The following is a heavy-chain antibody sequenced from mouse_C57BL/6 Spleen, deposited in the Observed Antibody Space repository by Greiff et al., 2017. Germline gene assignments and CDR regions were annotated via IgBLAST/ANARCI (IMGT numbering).Heavy chain of an antibody. V-gene: IGHV3-6*01. D-gene: IGHD1-1*01. CDR2: ISYDGSN. CDR1: GYSITSGYY. CDR3: AREENYGSSLDY. Sequence: EVKLVESGPGLVKPSQSLSLTCSVTGYSITSGYYWNWIRQFPGNKLEWMGYISYDGSNNYNPSLKNRISITRDTSKNQFFLKLNSVTTEDTATYYCAREENYGSSLDYWGQGTTLTVSS. J-gene: IGHJ2*01.